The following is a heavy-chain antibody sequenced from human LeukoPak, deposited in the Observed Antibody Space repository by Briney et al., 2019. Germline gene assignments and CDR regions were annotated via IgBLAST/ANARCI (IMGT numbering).Heavy chain of an antibody. CDR3: ARVSSTWYYYYGMDV. Sequence: PSETLSLTCAGYGGSFSGYYWSWVRQPPGKGVEGIGEINHSGITNYNPSLKSRVTISVDTSKNQFSLKLSSVTAADTAVYYCARVSSTWYYYYGMDVWGQGTTVTVSS. CDR2: INHSGIT. D-gene: IGHD2-2*01. CDR1: GGSFSGYY. J-gene: IGHJ6*02. V-gene: IGHV4-34*01.